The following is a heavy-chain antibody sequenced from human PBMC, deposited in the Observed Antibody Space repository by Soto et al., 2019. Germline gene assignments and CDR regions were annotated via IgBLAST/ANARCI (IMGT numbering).Heavy chain of an antibody. J-gene: IGHJ6*04. CDR3: ARDGYSSYYYYYGMDV. Sequence: PSETLSLTCAVYGGSFSGYYWSWIRQPPGKGLEWIGEINHSGSTNYNPSLKSRVTISVDTSKNQFSLKLSSVTAADTAVYYCARDGYSSYYYYYGMDVWGKGTTVTVSS. D-gene: IGHD5-18*01. CDR1: GGSFSGYY. CDR2: INHSGST. V-gene: IGHV4-34*01.